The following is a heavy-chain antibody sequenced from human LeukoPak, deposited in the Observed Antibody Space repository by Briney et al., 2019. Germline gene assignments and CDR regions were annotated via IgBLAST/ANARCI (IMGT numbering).Heavy chain of an antibody. J-gene: IGHJ4*02. CDR1: GFTFSSYA. V-gene: IGHV3-30-3*01. CDR2: ISYDGSNK. CDR3: TTDHRTIYGVVFPDY. Sequence: GGSLRLSCAASGFTFSSYAMHWVRQAQGKGLEWVAVISYDGSNKYYADSVKGRFTISRENSKNTLYLQMNNLKTEDTAVYYCTTDHRTIYGVVFPDYWGQGTLVTVSS. D-gene: IGHD3-3*01.